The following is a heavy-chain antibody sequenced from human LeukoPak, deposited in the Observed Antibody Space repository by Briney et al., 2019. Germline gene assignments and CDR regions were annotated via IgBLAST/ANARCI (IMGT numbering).Heavy chain of an antibody. D-gene: IGHD2-21*02. J-gene: IGHJ4*02. V-gene: IGHV3-48*03. CDR3: ARETLGCGGDCSDF. CDR1: GFSFSSYE. Sequence: QPGGSLRLPCAASGFSFSSYEWNWVRQAPGMGLEWISYIDTSGSTTFYADSVKGRFTTSRDNAKNSLFLQMSSLRAEDTALYYCARETLGCGGDCSDFWGQGTRVTVSS. CDR2: IDTSGSTT.